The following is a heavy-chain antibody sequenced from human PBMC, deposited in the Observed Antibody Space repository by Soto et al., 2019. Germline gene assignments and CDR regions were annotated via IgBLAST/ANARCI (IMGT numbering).Heavy chain of an antibody. CDR2: IYYSGST. V-gene: IGHV4-59*08. Sequence: PSETLSLTCTVSGGSISSYYWSWIRQPPGKGLEWIGYIYYSGSTNYNPSLKSRVTISVDTSKNQFSLKLSSVTAADTAVYYCASGFRGFGEFIFDYWGQGTLVTVSS. D-gene: IGHD3-10*01. CDR3: ASGFRGFGEFIFDY. CDR1: GGSISSYY. J-gene: IGHJ4*02.